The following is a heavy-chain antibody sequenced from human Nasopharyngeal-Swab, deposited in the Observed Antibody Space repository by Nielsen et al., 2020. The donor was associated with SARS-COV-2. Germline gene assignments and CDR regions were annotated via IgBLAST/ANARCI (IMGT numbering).Heavy chain of an antibody. Sequence: SETLSLTCTVSGDSISSSSYYWGWIRQPPGKGLEWIGSIYYSGSTYYNPSLKSRVTISVDTSKNQFSLKLSSVTAADTAVYYCGMNYYYSSGYHYWFDPWGQGTLVTVSS. CDR2: IYYSGST. CDR3: GMNYYYSSGYHYWFDP. D-gene: IGHD3-22*01. V-gene: IGHV4-39*01. CDR1: GDSISSSSYY. J-gene: IGHJ5*02.